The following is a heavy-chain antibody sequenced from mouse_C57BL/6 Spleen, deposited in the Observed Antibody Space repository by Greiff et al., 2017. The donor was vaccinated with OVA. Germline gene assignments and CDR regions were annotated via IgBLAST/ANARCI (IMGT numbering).Heavy chain of an antibody. J-gene: IGHJ2*01. Sequence: QVQLQQPGAELVKPGASVKMSCKASGYTFTSYWITWVKQRPGQGLEWIGDIYPGSGSTNYNEKFKSKATLTVDTSSSTAYMQLSSLTSEDSAVYYCARSGAYSSGQGYFDYWGKGTTLTVSS. V-gene: IGHV1-55*01. CDR1: GYTFTSYW. D-gene: IGHD3-2*02. CDR2: IYPGSGST. CDR3: ARSGAYSSGQGYFDY.